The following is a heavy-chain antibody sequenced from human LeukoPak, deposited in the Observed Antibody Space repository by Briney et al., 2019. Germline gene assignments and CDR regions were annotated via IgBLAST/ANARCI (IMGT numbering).Heavy chain of an antibody. D-gene: IGHD5-24*01. V-gene: IGHV4-38-2*02. CDR1: GYSISSGYY. Sequence: SETLSLTCTVSGYSISSGYYWGWIRQPPGKGLEWIGSIYHSGSTYYNPSLKSRVTISVDTSKNQFSLKLSSVTAADTAVYYCASLGRWGQHFDYWGQGTLVTVSS. J-gene: IGHJ4*02. CDR3: ASLGRWGQHFDY. CDR2: IYHSGST.